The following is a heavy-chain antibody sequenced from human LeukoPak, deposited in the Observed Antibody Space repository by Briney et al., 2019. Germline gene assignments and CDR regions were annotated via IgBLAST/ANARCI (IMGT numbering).Heavy chain of an antibody. Sequence: SETLSLTCTVSGASITTYNWAWIRQPPGKGLEWIGYTYYSGSTKYNPSLKSRVTISVDTSKKQFSLKVSSVTAADTALYYCARVVAAAAWLDPWGQGILVTVSP. V-gene: IGHV4-59*01. J-gene: IGHJ5*02. D-gene: IGHD6-13*01. CDR2: TYYSGST. CDR3: ARVVAAAAWLDP. CDR1: GASITTYN.